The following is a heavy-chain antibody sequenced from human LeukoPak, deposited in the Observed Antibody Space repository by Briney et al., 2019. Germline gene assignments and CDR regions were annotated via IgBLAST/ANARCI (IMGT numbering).Heavy chain of an antibody. CDR2: ISYDGSNK. J-gene: IGHJ6*03. V-gene: IGHV3-30*03. D-gene: IGHD3-3*01. Sequence: GRSLRLSCAASGFTFSSYGMHWVRQAPGKGLEWVAVISYDGSNKYYADSVKGRFTISRDNSKNTLYLQMNSLRSEDTAVYYCARAFRPYDFWSGYPVNYYYYYMDVWGKGTTVTVSS. CDR1: GFTFSSYG. CDR3: ARAFRPYDFWSGYPVNYYYYYMDV.